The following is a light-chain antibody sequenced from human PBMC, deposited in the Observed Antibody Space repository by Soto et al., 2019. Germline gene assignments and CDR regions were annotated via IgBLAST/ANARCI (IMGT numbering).Light chain of an antibody. CDR3: RSYTSSSTLV. CDR1: SSDVGGYNY. CDR2: DVS. Sequence: QSALTQPASVSGSPGQSITISCTGTSSDVGGYNYVSWYQQHPGKAPKLMIYDVSNRPSVVSNRFSGSKSGNTASLTISGLQAEDEADYYCRSYTSSSTLVVGGGTKLNVL. V-gene: IGLV2-14*01. J-gene: IGLJ2*01.